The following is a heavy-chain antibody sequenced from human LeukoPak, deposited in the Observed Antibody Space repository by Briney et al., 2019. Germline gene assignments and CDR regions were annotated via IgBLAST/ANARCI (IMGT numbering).Heavy chain of an antibody. V-gene: IGHV1-18*01. Sequence: ASVKVSCKASGYTFTNYGITWVRQAPGQGLEWMGWISGYNGNPNYAQNLRGRVTMTTDTSTGTAYMELRSLRSDDTAMYYCTRALRVIPYYFDYWGQGTLVAVPS. CDR3: TRALRVIPYYFDY. J-gene: IGHJ4*02. D-gene: IGHD2-21*01. CDR2: ISGYNGNP. CDR1: GYTFTNYG.